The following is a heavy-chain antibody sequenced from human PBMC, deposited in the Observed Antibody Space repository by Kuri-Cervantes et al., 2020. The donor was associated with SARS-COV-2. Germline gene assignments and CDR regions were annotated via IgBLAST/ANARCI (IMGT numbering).Heavy chain of an antibody. CDR1: GGSISSASYH. CDR2: VYVSGTT. V-gene: IGHV4-61*02. D-gene: IGHD1-26*01. Sequence: LRLSCTVSGGSISSASYHWNWIRQPAGKRLEWIGRVYVSGTTSYNPSLKSRLTISTDTSRNQFSLRLNSVTAADTAVYYCGRDLGSSSDYWGQGTLVTVSS. CDR3: GRDLGSSSDY. J-gene: IGHJ4*02.